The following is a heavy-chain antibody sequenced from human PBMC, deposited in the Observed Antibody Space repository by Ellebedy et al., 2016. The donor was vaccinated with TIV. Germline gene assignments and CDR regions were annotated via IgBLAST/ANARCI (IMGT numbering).Heavy chain of an antibody. CDR2: IYYSGST. J-gene: IGHJ5*02. D-gene: IGHD6-19*01. V-gene: IGHV4-39*01. CDR1: GASISSSGYY. CDR3: ATASGGWEFNP. Sequence: SETLSLXXTVSGASISSSGYYWGWIRQPPGKGLEWIGSIYYSGSTYYNPSLKSRVTISADTSKNQFSLKLTSVTAADTAVYYCATASGGWEFNPWGQGTLVTVFS.